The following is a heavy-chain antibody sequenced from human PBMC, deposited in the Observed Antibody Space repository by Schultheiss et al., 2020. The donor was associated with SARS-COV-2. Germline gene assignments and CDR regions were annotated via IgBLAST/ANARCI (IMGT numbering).Heavy chain of an antibody. CDR2: ISSSSSYI. Sequence: GESLKISCAASGFTFSSYSMNWVRQAPGKGLEWVSSISSSSSYIYYADSVKGRFTISRDNAKNSLYLQMNSLRAEDTAVYYCARRSGYDSYYYYYYMDVWGKGTTVTVSS. D-gene: IGHD5-12*01. CDR1: GFTFSSYS. CDR3: ARRSGYDSYYYYYYMDV. J-gene: IGHJ6*03. V-gene: IGHV3-21*01.